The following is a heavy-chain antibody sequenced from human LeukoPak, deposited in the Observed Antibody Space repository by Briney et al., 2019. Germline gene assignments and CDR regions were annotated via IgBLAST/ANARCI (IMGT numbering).Heavy chain of an antibody. Sequence: GGSPRLSCAASGFTFDDYGMSWVRQVPGKGLEWVSDINWNGGSTGYADSVRGRFTISRDNAKNSLYLQMNSLTAEDTALYFCARLKLTGIQDWFDPWGQGTLVTVPS. D-gene: IGHD3-9*01. V-gene: IGHV3-20*04. CDR2: INWNGGST. CDR3: ARLKLTGIQDWFDP. CDR1: GFTFDDYG. J-gene: IGHJ5*02.